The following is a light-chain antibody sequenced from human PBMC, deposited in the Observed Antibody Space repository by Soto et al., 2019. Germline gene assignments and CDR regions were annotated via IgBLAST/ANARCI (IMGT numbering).Light chain of an antibody. CDR1: SGDIGGYDY. CDR2: EVT. Sequence: LTQPPSASGSPGQSVTISCTGTSGDIGGYDYVSWYQQHPGKAPKLMIYEVTKRPLGVPDRFSGSKSGNTASLTVSGLQAEDEADYYCSSYAGSNNPYVFGTGTKVTVL. V-gene: IGLV2-8*01. CDR3: SSYAGSNNPYV. J-gene: IGLJ1*01.